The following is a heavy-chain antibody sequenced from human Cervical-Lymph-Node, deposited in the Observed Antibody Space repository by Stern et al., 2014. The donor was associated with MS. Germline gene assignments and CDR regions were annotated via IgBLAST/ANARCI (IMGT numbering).Heavy chain of an antibody. Sequence: QLVESGPGLVKPSEILSLTCTVSGGSVSSSSDPWGWIRQSPGQGLGWIVNIYDKVPTTYPPSPKGRAPIFVEPSKNQFPLMLYSVTAADTAVYYCVRPRNHGFDIWGQGTLVTVSS. CDR3: VRPRNHGFDI. V-gene: IGHV4-39*01. CDR2: IYDKVPT. J-gene: IGHJ3*02. D-gene: IGHD1-14*01. CDR1: GGSVSSSSDP.